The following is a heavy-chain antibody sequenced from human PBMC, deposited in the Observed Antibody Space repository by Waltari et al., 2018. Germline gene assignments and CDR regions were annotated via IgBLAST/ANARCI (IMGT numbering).Heavy chain of an antibody. CDR1: GITVGNNY. V-gene: IGHV3-66*02. J-gene: IGHJ4*02. CDR3: ARDPPGVAAAGPGRG. CDR2: IYSSGST. D-gene: IGHD6-25*01. Sequence: EVQLVESGGGLVQPGGSLRLSCAASGITVGNNYMSWARQAPGKGLELISLIYSSGSTYYADSVKGRFTISRDNSKNTLYLQMNSLRSEDTAVYFCARDPPGVAAAGPGRGWGQGTLVTVSS.